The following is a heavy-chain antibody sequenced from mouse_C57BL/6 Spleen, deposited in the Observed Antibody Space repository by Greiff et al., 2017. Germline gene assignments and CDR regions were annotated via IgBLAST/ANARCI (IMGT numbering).Heavy chain of an antibody. J-gene: IGHJ3*01. CDR1: GYTFTDYY. V-gene: IGHV1-26*01. CDR2: INPNNGGT. D-gene: IGHD1-2*01. Sequence: EVQLQQPGPELVKPGASVKISCKASGYTFTDYYMNWVKQSHGKSLEWIGDINPNNGGTSYNQKFKGKATLTVDKSSSTAYMELRSLTSEDSAVYYCARPYGRGFAYWGQGTLVTVSA. CDR3: ARPYGRGFAY.